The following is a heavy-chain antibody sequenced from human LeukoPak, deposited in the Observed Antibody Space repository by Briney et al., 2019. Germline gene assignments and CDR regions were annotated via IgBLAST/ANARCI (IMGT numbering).Heavy chain of an antibody. CDR1: GGSISSGDYY. V-gene: IGHV4-30-4*08. CDR2: IYCSGST. D-gene: IGHD2-2*02. CDR3: ARVADLGYCSSTSCYTLKRHFDY. Sequence: PSETLSLICTVSGGSISSGDYYWSWIRQPPGKGLEWIGYIYCSGSTYYNPSLKSRVTISVDTSKNQFSLKLSSVTAADTAVYYCARVADLGYCSSTSCYTLKRHFDYWGQGTLVTVSS. J-gene: IGHJ4*02.